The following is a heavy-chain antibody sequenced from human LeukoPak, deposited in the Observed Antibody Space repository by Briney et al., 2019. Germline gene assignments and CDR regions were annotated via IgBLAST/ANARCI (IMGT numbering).Heavy chain of an antibody. CDR2: IYYSGST. CDR3: AREFDPLLFPPIYGMDV. V-gene: IGHV4-59*01. J-gene: IGHJ6*02. D-gene: IGHD3-10*01. CDR1: GGSISSCY. Sequence: SETLSLTCTVSGGSISSCYWSWIRQPPGKGLEWIGYIYYSGSTNYNPSLKSRVTISVDTSKNQFSLKLSSVTAADTAVYYCAREFDPLLFPPIYGMDVWGQGTTVTVSS.